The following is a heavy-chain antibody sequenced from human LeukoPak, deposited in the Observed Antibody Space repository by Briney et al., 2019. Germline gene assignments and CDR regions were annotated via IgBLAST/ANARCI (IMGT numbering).Heavy chain of an antibody. J-gene: IGHJ4*02. V-gene: IGHV4-59*08. D-gene: IGHD5-12*01. CDR3: ARHDWVARLDY. Sequence: SETLSLTCTVSGGSISSYYWSWIRQPPGKGLEWIGYIYYSGSTNYNPSLKSRVTISVDTSKNQFSLKLSSVTAADTAVYYCARHDWVARLDYWGQGTLVTVSS. CDR1: GGSISSYY. CDR2: IYYSGST.